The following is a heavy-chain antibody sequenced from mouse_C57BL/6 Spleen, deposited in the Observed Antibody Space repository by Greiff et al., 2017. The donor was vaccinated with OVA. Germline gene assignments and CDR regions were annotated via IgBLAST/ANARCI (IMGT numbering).Heavy chain of an antibody. CDR2: ISNLAYSI. Sequence: EVKLVESGGGLVQPGGSLKLSCAASGFTFSDYGMAWVRQAPRKGPEWVAFISNLAYSIYYADTVTGRFTLSRENAKNTLYLEMSSLRSEDTAMYYCARLQDYAMDYWGQGTSVTVSS. CDR3: ARLQDYAMDY. CDR1: GFTFSDYG. V-gene: IGHV5-15*01. J-gene: IGHJ4*01.